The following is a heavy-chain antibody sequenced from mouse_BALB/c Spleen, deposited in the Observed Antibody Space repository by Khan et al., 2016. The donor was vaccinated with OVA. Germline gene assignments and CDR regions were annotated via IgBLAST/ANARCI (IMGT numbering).Heavy chain of an antibody. CDR1: GFSLTSYG. Sequence: QVQLKESGPGLVAPSQSLSITCTVSGFSLTSYGVNWVRQPPGKGLEWLGVIWAGGSTNYNSALMSIPSLSKDNFKSQVYLNMNSLQTYDTVMNYLARVYATYYAMDYWRQGTSVNVTA. D-gene: IGHD2-3*01. J-gene: IGHJ4*01. CDR2: IWAGGST. V-gene: IGHV2-9*02. CDR3: ARVYATYYAMDY.